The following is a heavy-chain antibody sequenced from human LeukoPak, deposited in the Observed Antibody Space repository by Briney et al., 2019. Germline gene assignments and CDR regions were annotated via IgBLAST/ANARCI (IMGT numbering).Heavy chain of an antibody. CDR2: INPNSGGT. Sequence: GASVKVSCKASRYTFTDYYMHWVRPAPGQGVEWMGWINPNSGGTKYAQKFQGKVTMNRDTSISTAYMELSRLRSDDTAVYYCARGGWSLGYCSSSSCLDWFDPWGQGTLVTVSS. CDR1: RYTFTDYY. J-gene: IGHJ5*02. D-gene: IGHD2-2*01. V-gene: IGHV1-2*02. CDR3: ARGGWSLGYCSSSSCLDWFDP.